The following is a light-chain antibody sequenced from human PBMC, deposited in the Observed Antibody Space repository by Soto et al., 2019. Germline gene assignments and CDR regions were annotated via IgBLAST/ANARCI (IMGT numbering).Light chain of an antibody. CDR1: QSVSSY. J-gene: IGKJ4*01. V-gene: IGKV3-11*01. CDR2: DAS. Sequence: EIVLTQSPATLSLSPGERATLSCRASQSVSSYLAWYQQKPGQAPRLLIYDASNRATGIPARFSGSGSGTDFPLTISSLEPADFAVYYCQQRSNWPTFGGGTKVEIK. CDR3: QQRSNWPT.